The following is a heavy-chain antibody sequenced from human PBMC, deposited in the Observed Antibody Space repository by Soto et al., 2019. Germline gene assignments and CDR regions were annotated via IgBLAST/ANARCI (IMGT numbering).Heavy chain of an antibody. CDR2: IFDSGNA. CDR1: GGSINSYC. J-gene: IGHJ4*02. D-gene: IGHD4-4*01. V-gene: IGHV4-59*08. CDR3: ARHRSTTVAKFYFDN. Sequence: QVQLQESGPGLVKPSETLSLTCTVSGGSINSYCWSWIRQPPGKGLEWIAYIFDSGNANYNPSLKSRVTISVDTSKNQFSLKLPSVTAADTAVYYCARHRSTTVAKFYFDNWGQGALVTVAS.